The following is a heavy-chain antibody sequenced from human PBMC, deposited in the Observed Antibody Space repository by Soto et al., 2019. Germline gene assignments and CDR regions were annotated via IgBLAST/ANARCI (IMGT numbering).Heavy chain of an antibody. Sequence: PGGSLRLSCAASGFTFSGSAMHWVRQAPGKGLEWVAVISYDGSNKYYADSVKGRFTISRDNSKNTLYLQMNSLRAEDTAVYYCAKSPGMYYYDSSGYYHYDYWGQGTLVTVSS. CDR3: AKSPGMYYYDSSGYYHYDY. CDR2: ISYDGSNK. CDR1: GFTFSGSA. V-gene: IGHV3-30*18. D-gene: IGHD3-22*01. J-gene: IGHJ4*02.